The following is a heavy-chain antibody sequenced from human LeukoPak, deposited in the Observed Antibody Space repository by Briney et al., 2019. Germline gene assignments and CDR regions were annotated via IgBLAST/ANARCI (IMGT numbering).Heavy chain of an antibody. D-gene: IGHD2-15*01. J-gene: IGHJ4*02. CDR2: IWYDGSNK. CDR3: AKWAKGGTPGY. V-gene: IGHV3-33*06. Sequence: GGSLRLSCAASGFTFSSCGMHWVRQAPGKGLEWVAVIWYDGSNKYYADSVKGRFTISRDNSKNTLYLQMNSLRAEDTAVYYCAKWAKGGTPGYWGQGTLVTVSS. CDR1: GFTFSSCG.